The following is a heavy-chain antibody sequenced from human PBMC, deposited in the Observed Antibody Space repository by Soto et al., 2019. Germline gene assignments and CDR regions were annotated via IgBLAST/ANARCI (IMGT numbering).Heavy chain of an antibody. CDR3: ARHDSGSYYTHFDY. CDR1: GGSISSYY. CDR2: IYYSGST. J-gene: IGHJ4*02. Sequence: TLSLTCTVSGGSISSYYWSWIRQPPGKGLEWIGYIYYSGSTNYNPSLKSRVTISVDTSKNQFSLKLSSVTAADTAVYYCARHDSGSYYTHFDYWGQGTLVTVSS. V-gene: IGHV4-59*08. D-gene: IGHD1-26*01.